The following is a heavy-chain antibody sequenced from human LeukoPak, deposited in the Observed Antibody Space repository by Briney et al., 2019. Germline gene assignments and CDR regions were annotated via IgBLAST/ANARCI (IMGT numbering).Heavy chain of an antibody. CDR2: INPNSGGT. D-gene: IGHD2-15*01. V-gene: IGHV1-2*06. CDR3: ARVGRYCSGGSCYQDAFDI. J-gene: IGHJ3*02. Sequence: GASVKVSCKASGYAFTGYYMHWVRQAPGQGLEWMGRINPNSGGTNYAQKFQGRVTMTRDTSISTAYMELSRLRSDDTAVYYCARVGRYCSGGSCYQDAFDIWGQGTMVTVSS. CDR1: GYAFTGYY.